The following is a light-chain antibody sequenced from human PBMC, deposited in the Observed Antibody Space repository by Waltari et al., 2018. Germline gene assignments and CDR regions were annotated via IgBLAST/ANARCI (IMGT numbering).Light chain of an antibody. CDR1: QSVSGSY. CDR2: GAS. Sequence: EIVLTQSPGTLSLSPGERATLSCMASQSVSGSYLAWYQQKPGQAPRLLIYGASNRATGIPDRISGSGSGTDFTLTISRLESEDFAVYYCQQYGSSPETFGQGTKVEAK. V-gene: IGKV3-20*01. CDR3: QQYGSSPET. J-gene: IGKJ1*01.